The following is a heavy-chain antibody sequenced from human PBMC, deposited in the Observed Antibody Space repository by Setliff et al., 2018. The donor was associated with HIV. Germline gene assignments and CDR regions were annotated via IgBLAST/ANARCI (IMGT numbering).Heavy chain of an antibody. CDR2: VSPSGST. CDR3: ARMRGRAVLSYYFDH. V-gene: IGHV4-59*01. J-gene: IGHJ4*02. CDR1: SGSISYYY. D-gene: IGHD6-19*01. Sequence: PSETLSLTCNVSSGSISYYYWSWVRQPPGRGLEWIGYVSPSGSTSYNPSLNSRVTMSVDTSRDHFSLKVRSVTAADTAVYYCARMRGRAVLSYYFDHWGQGRLVTVSS.